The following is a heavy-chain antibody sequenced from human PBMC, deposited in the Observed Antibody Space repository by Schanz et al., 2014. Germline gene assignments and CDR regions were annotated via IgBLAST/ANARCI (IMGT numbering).Heavy chain of an antibody. CDR3: AREQIMAAAGLVDY. Sequence: EVQLVESGGGLVKPGGSLRLSCEASGFTFSSYAMHWVRQAPGKGLEWLSYIATSSSTRHYADSVKGRFTISRDNAKNSLYLQMNSLRAEDTAVYYCAREQIMAAAGLVDYWGHGTLVTVSS. V-gene: IGHV3-21*04. CDR1: GFTFSSYA. D-gene: IGHD6-13*01. J-gene: IGHJ4*01. CDR2: IATSSSTR.